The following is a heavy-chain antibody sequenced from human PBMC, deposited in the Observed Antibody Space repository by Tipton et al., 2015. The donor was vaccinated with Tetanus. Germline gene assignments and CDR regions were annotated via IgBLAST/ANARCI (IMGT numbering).Heavy chain of an antibody. Sequence: TLSLTCTVSGGSVRSGDYQWNWIRQPPGKGLEWIGYIYSPGTTSYAPSLRGRATISFDSVKNHFSLSLSSVTAADTAMYYCARDGGNYFYYGMNVWGQGAAVTVSS. CDR2: IYSPGTT. V-gene: IGHV4-31*03. CDR3: ARDGGNYFYYGMNV. CDR1: GGSVRSGDYQ. J-gene: IGHJ6*02.